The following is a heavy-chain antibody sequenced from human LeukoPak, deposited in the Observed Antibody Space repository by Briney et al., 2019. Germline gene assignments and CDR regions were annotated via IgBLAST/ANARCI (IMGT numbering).Heavy chain of an antibody. CDR3: ARDKNYGDYRCYYYYGMDV. CDR2: IYYSGST. CDR1: GGSFSGYY. D-gene: IGHD4-17*01. J-gene: IGHJ6*02. V-gene: IGHV4-59*12. Sequence: SETLSLTCAVYGGSFSGYYWSWIRQPPGKGLEWIGYIYYSGSTNYNPSLKSRVTISVDTSKNQFSLKLSSVTAADTAVYYCARDKNYGDYRCYYYYGMDVWGQGTTVTVSS.